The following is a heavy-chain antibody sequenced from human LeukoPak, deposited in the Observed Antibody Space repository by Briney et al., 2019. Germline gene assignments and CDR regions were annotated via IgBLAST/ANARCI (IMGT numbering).Heavy chain of an antibody. CDR2: ISGSGGAT. Sequence: GGSLRLSCAASGFTFSSYAMSWVRQAPGNRLERVSAISGSGGATYYADSVKGRFTISRDNSKNTLYLQMNSLRAEDTAVYYCAKDRHGSGEKFFDYWGQGTLVTVSP. D-gene: IGHD3-10*01. CDR1: GFTFSSYA. J-gene: IGHJ4*02. V-gene: IGHV3-23*01. CDR3: AKDRHGSGEKFFDY.